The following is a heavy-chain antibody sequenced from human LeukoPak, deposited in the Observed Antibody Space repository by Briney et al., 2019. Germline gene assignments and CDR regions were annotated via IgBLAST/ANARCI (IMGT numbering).Heavy chain of an antibody. CDR2: INPNSGGT. D-gene: IGHD4-17*01. V-gene: IGHV1-2*02. CDR3: ARTLYGDYEGSFAY. CDR1: GYTFTGYY. J-gene: IGHJ4*02. Sequence: ASVKVSCKASGYTFTGYYMHWVRQAPGQGLEWMGWINPNSGGTNYAQKFQGRVTMTRDTSISTAYMELSRLRSDDTAVYYCARTLYGDYEGSFAYWGQGTLVTVSS.